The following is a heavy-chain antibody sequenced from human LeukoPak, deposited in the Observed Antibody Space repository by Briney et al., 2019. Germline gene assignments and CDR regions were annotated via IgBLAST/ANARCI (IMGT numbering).Heavy chain of an antibody. D-gene: IGHD4/OR15-4a*01. J-gene: IGHJ4*02. CDR1: GGSINSRSDY. CDR2: IYYSGST. Sequence: SETLSLTCTVSGGSINSRSDYWGWIRQPPGKGLEWIVSIYYSGSTHYNPSLKSRVTMSIDTSKNQFSLRLSSVTAADTAVYYCARRPGEYGGNDFDYWGQGTLVTVSS. CDR3: ARRPGEYGGNDFDY. V-gene: IGHV4-39*01.